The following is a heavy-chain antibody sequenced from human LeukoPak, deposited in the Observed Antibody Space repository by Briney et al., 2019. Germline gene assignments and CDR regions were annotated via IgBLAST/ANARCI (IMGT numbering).Heavy chain of an antibody. D-gene: IGHD3-3*01. CDR2: IYYSGST. V-gene: IGHV4-39*01. J-gene: IGHJ5*02. CDR3: ASAAYYDFWSGYHNWFDP. Sequence: PSETLSLTCTVSGGSISSSSYYWGWIRQPPGKGLEWIGSIYYSGSTYYNPSLKSRVTISVDTSKNQFSLKLSSVTAADTAVYYCASAAYYDFWSGYHNWFDPWGQGTLVTVS. CDR1: GGSISSSSYY.